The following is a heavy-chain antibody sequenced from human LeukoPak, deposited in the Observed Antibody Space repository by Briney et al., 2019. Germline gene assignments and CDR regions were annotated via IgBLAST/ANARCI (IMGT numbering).Heavy chain of an antibody. V-gene: IGHV3-30*02. CDR2: IRYDGSNK. Sequence: GGSLRLSCATSAFTFRSYGMHWVRQAPDKGLEWVAFIRYDGSNKYYADSVKGRFTISRDNSKNTLYLQMNSLRAEDTAVYYCAREVYYYDSSGYGYMDVWGKGTTVTVSS. D-gene: IGHD3-22*01. J-gene: IGHJ6*03. CDR3: AREVYYYDSSGYGYMDV. CDR1: AFTFRSYG.